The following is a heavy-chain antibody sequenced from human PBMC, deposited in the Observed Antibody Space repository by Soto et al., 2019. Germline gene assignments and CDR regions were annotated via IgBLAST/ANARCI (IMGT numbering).Heavy chain of an antibody. Sequence: SETLSLTWAVDGGCFSGYYWSWIRQPPGKGLEWIGEINHSGSTNYNPSLKSRGTISVDTSKNQFSLKLSSVTAADTAVYYCARGRVVAATLFGGYYYYYGMDVWGQGTTVTVSS. CDR3: ARGRVVAATLFGGYYYYYGMDV. D-gene: IGHD2-15*01. J-gene: IGHJ6*02. V-gene: IGHV4-34*01. CDR1: GGCFSGYY. CDR2: INHSGST.